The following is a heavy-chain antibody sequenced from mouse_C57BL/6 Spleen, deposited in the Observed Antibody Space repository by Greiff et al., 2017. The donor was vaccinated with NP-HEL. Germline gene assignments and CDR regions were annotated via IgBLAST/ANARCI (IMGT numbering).Heavy chain of an antibody. D-gene: IGHD1-1*01. Sequence: QVHVKQPGAELVKPGASVKMSCKASGYTFTSYWITWVKQRPGQGLEWIGDIYPGSGSTSYNEKFKSKATLTVDTASSAAYMQLSSLTSEDSAVDYCARKGDGKDGYAMDYWGQGTSVTVSS. CDR1: GYTFTSYW. CDR2: IYPGSGST. J-gene: IGHJ4*01. V-gene: IGHV1-55*01. CDR3: ARKGDGKDGYAMDY.